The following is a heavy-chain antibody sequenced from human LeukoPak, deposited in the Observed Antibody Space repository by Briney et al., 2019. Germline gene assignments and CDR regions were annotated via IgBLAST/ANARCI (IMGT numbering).Heavy chain of an antibody. J-gene: IGHJ6*02. D-gene: IGHD4-11*01. Sequence: GGSLRLSCAASGFTFSRYGMHWVRQAPGKGLEWVAVIWYDGTNKDYVDSVKGRFTIPRDNAKNTLYLQMNSLRAEDTAVYYCARPYYSNYYYYYGMDVWGQGTTVTVSS. CDR3: ARPYYSNYYYYYGMDV. CDR2: IWYDGTNK. CDR1: GFTFSRYG. V-gene: IGHV3-33*01.